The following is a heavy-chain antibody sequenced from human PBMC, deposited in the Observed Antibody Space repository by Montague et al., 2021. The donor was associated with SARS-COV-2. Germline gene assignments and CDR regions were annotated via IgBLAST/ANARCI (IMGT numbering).Heavy chain of an antibody. J-gene: IGHJ4*02. V-gene: IGHV4-39*01. CDR1: GGSISSSSYY. CDR2: IYYSGST. D-gene: IGHD2-8*01. Sequence: SETLSRTCTVSGGSISSSSYYWGWIRQPPGKGLEWIGSIYYSGSTYYNPSLKSRVTISVDTSKNQFSLKLSSVAAADTAVYYCATITLGYCTNGVCQPPDYWGQGTLVTVSS. CDR3: ATITLGYCTNGVCQPPDY.